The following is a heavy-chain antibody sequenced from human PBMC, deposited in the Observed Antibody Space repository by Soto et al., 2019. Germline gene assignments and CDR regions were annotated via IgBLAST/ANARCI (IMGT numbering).Heavy chain of an antibody. D-gene: IGHD3-3*01. J-gene: IGHJ6*02. CDR3: ARLISGRDFWSGNYYYGMDV. CDR2: IIPIFGTA. V-gene: IGHV1-69*01. CDR1: GGTFSSYA. Sequence: QVQLVQSGAEVKKPGSSVKVSCKASGGTFSSYAISWVRQAPGQGLEWMGGIIPIFGTANYAQKFQGRVTITADESTSTAYMELSSLRSEDTAVYYCARLISGRDFWSGNYYYGMDVWGPGTTVTVSS.